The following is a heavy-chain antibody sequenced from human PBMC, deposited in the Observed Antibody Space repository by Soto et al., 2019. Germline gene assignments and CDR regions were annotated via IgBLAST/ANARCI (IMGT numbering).Heavy chain of an antibody. D-gene: IGHD7-27*01. Sequence: SETLSLTCTVSGGSISSSSYYWGWIRQPPGKGLEWIGSIYYSGSTYYNPSLKSRVTISVDTSKNQFSLKLSSVTAADTAVYYCARQSRSGVGLLFDYWGQGTLVTVSS. CDR3: ARQSRSGVGLLFDY. CDR1: GGSISSSSYY. CDR2: IYYSGST. J-gene: IGHJ4*02. V-gene: IGHV4-39*01.